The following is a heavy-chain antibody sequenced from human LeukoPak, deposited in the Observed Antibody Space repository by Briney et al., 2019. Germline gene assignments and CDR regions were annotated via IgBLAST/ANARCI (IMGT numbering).Heavy chain of an antibody. CDR2: INPNSGGT. CDR1: GYTFTGYY. J-gene: IGHJ6*02. D-gene: IGHD5-18*01. Sequence: ASVKVSCKASGYTFTGYYMHWVRQAPGQGLEWMGWINPNSGGTNYAQKFQGRVTMTRDTSISTAYMELSRLRSDGTAVYYCARIQLWPYYYYGMDVWGQGTTVTVSS. V-gene: IGHV1-2*02. CDR3: ARIQLWPYYYYGMDV.